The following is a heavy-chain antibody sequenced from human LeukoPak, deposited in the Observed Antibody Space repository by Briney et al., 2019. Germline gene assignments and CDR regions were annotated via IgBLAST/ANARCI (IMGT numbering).Heavy chain of an antibody. CDR2: IRPDANDG. CDR3: ARADWGSIDY. Sequence: GGSLRLSCAASGFSFSHYWMAWVRQAPGKGLEWVAIIRPDANDGSYVDSVKGRFTISRDNAKNSLYLQLHSLRAGDTAVYFCARADWGSIDYWGQGALVTVSS. V-gene: IGHV3-7*01. D-gene: IGHD7-27*01. CDR1: GFSFSHYW. J-gene: IGHJ4*02.